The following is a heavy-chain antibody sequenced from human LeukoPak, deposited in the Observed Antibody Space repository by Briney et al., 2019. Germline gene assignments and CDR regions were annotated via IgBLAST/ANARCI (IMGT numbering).Heavy chain of an antibody. Sequence: PGGSLRLSCAASGFTFSSYGMHWVRQAPGKGLEWVAVISYDGSNKYYADSVKGRFTISRDNSKNTLYLQMNSLRAEDTAVYYCAKGGEDWSSSWYGWGDYFDYWGQGTLVTVSS. D-gene: IGHD6-13*01. CDR2: ISYDGSNK. CDR3: AKGGEDWSSSWYGWGDYFDY. J-gene: IGHJ4*02. CDR1: GFTFSSYG. V-gene: IGHV3-30*18.